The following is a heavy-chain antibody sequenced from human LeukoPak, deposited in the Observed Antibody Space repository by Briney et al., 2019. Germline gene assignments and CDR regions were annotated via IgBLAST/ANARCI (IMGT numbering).Heavy chain of an antibody. J-gene: IGHJ4*02. CDR2: IYPGDSDT. Sequence: GESLKISCKGSGYSFTSYWIGWVRQMPGKGLEWMGIIYPGDSDTRYSPSFQGQVTISADKSISTAYLQWSSLKASDTAMYYCARHALGGDGYNPELDYWGQGTLVTVSS. CDR1: GYSFTSYW. D-gene: IGHD5-24*01. CDR3: ARHALGGDGYNPELDY. V-gene: IGHV5-51*01.